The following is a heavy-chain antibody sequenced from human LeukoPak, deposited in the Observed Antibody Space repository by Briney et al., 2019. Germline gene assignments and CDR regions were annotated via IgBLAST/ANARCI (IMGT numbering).Heavy chain of an antibody. V-gene: IGHV3-43*01. D-gene: IGHD1-1*01. CDR1: GFTFHGYT. CDR3: AASDGEQQLAL. J-gene: IGHJ4*02. Sequence: GSLRLSCAASGFTFHGYTMHWVRQAPGKGLEWVSLISWNGVTTSYVDSVKGRFTISRDDSKNSLYLQMNSLRPEDTALYYCAASDGEQQLALWGQGTLVTVSS. CDR2: ISWNGVTT.